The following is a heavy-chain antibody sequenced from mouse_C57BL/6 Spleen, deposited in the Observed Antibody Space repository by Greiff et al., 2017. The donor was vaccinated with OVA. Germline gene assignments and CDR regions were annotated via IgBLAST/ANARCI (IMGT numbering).Heavy chain of an antibody. D-gene: IGHD2-5*01. CDR3: AGSNSRYYAMDY. CDR1: GYAFSSSW. Sequence: QVQLQQSGPELVKPGASVKLSCKASGYAFSSSWMTWVKQRPGKGLEWIGRIYPGDGDTNYNGKFKGKATLTADKSSSTAYLQLSSLTSEDSAVYVCAGSNSRYYAMDYWGQGTSVTVSS. CDR2: IYPGDGDT. V-gene: IGHV1-82*01. J-gene: IGHJ4*01.